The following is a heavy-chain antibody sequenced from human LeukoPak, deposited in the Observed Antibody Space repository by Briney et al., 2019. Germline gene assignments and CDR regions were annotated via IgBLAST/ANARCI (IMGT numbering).Heavy chain of an antibody. CDR3: ATSPVKAPTSY. D-gene: IGHD2-2*01. CDR2: INQAGSDK. Sequence: GGSLRLSCAASGFTFSSYWISWVRQAPGKGLEWVANINQAGSDKYYVDSVKGRFTISRDNAKNSLYLQMNSLRVEDTAVYYCATSPVKAPTSYWGQGTLVTVSS. CDR1: GFTFSSYW. J-gene: IGHJ4*02. V-gene: IGHV3-7*01.